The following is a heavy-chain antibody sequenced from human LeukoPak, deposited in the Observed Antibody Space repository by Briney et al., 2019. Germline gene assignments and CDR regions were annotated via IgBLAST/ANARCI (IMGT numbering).Heavy chain of an antibody. CDR1: GFTLGDHA. Sequence: GGSLRLSCRGSGFTLGDHAMSWVRQAPGKGLEWVSVIYSGGSTYYADSVKGRFTISRDNSKNTLYFQMNSLRAEDTAVYYCASTPPRYLGYFDYWGQGTLVTVSS. V-gene: IGHV3-53*01. D-gene: IGHD3-9*01. CDR2: IYSGGST. CDR3: ASTPPRYLGYFDY. J-gene: IGHJ4*02.